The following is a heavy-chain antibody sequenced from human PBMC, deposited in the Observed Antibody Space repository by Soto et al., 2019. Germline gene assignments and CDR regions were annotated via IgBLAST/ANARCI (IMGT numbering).Heavy chain of an antibody. D-gene: IGHD3-22*01. Sequence: QVQLVQSGAEVKQPGSSVKVSCKASGGTFSSYAISWVRQAPGQGLEWMGGIIPIFGTANYAQKFQGRVTLTADESTSTAYMELSSLRSEDTAVYYCARDGLGYYDSSGYYGSFDYWGQGTLVTVSS. CDR1: GGTFSSYA. V-gene: IGHV1-69*01. CDR2: IIPIFGTA. J-gene: IGHJ4*02. CDR3: ARDGLGYYDSSGYYGSFDY.